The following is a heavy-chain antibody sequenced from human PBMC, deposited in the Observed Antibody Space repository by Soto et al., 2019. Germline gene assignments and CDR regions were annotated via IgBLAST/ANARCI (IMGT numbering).Heavy chain of an antibody. CDR2: ISAGSEGA. V-gene: IGHV3-23*01. D-gene: IGHD2-15*01. CDR1: GFTFSSHA. Sequence: EVQLLESGGGLVQPGGALRLSCAASGFTFSSHAMSWVRQAPGKGLEWISSISAGSEGAYYADSVKGRFTISRDNSTNTLYLQMNSLRAKDTAVYYSPRHLWWYLHWGQGTLFTVSS. CDR3: PRHLWWYLH. J-gene: IGHJ4*02.